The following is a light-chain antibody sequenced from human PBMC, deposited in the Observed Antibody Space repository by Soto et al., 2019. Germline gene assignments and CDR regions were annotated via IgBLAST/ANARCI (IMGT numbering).Light chain of an antibody. CDR2: SNN. CDR1: SSNIGSNY. V-gene: IGLV1-47*02. J-gene: IGLJ1*01. Sequence: QSVLTQPPSASGTPGQRVTISCSGSSSNIGSNYVYWYQQLPGTAPKLLIYSNNQRPSGVPDRFSGSKSGTSASLAISGLRSEDEADYYCAAWDDSLSVYVFGTGTQLIVL. CDR3: AAWDDSLSVYV.